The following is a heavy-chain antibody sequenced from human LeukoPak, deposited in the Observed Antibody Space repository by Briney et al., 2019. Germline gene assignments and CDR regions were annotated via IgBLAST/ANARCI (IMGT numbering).Heavy chain of an antibody. J-gene: IGHJ4*02. CDR1: GFSFSDYS. D-gene: IGHD2-21*02. CDR3: ARLYCGRDCYSSDY. V-gene: IGHV3-21*01. CDR2: ISSDSNHI. Sequence: PGGSLRLSCAASGFSFSDYSMNWVRQAPGKGLEWVSSISSDSNHIYYADSMMGRFTIPRDNAKNSLYLQMNSLRAEDTAVYYCARLYCGRDCYSSDYWGQGTLVTVSP.